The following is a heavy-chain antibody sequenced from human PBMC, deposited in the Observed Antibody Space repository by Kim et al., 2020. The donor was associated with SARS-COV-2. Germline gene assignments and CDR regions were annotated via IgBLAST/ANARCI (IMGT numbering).Heavy chain of an antibody. D-gene: IGHD2-15*01. V-gene: IGHV3-48*03. Sequence: GGSLRLSCAASGFTFSSYEMNWVRQAPGKGLEWVSYISSSGSTIYYADSVKGRFTISRDNAKNSLYLQMNSLRAEDTAVYYCAREGYCSGGSCYSWYFDLWGRGTLVTVSS. CDR2: ISSSGSTI. J-gene: IGHJ2*01. CDR1: GFTFSSYE. CDR3: AREGYCSGGSCYSWYFDL.